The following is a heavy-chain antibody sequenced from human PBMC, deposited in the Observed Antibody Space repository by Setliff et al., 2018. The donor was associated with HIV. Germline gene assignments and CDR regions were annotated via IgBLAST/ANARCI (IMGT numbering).Heavy chain of an antibody. CDR3: ARLDRLLPDY. J-gene: IGHJ4*02. CDR1: GYSFVDFW. CDR2: IYPGDSYT. V-gene: IGHV5-51*01. Sequence: PGESLKISCHLSGYSFVDFWIGWVRQMPGKGLEWVGFIYPGDSYTNYSPSFQGHVTISADKSISTAYLQWSSLKASDTAMYYCARLDRLLPDYWGQGTLVTVSS. D-gene: IGHD3-22*01.